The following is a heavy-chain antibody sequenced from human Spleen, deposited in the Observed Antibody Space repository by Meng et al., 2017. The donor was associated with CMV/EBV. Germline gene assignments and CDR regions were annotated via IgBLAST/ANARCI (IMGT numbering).Heavy chain of an antibody. CDR1: GFTFSRYA. V-gene: IGHV3-30-3*01. Sequence: LSCAACGFTFSRYAMHWVRQAPGKGLQWVALISYDETNNYYADSVKGRFTVSRDNSKNTVSLQMNSLRVEDTAVYYCARAAAGLDYWGQGTLVTVSS. J-gene: IGHJ4*02. CDR3: ARAAAGLDY. CDR2: ISYDETNN. D-gene: IGHD6-13*01.